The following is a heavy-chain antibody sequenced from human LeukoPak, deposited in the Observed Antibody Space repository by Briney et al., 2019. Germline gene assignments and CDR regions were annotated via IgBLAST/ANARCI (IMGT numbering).Heavy chain of an antibody. J-gene: IGHJ3*02. V-gene: IGHV3-23*01. CDR2: ISGSGGST. Sequence: PGGSLRLSCAASGFTFITYWMSWVRQAPGKGLEWVSAISGSGGSTYYADSVKGRFTISRDNSKNTLYLQMNSLRAEDTAVYYCAKGGLGTKRGRDAFDIWGQGTMVTVSS. D-gene: IGHD3-16*01. CDR1: GFTFITYW. CDR3: AKGGLGTKRGRDAFDI.